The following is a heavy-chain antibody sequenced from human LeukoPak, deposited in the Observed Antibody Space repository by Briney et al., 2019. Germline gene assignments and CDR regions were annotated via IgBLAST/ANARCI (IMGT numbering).Heavy chain of an antibody. CDR3: ARDPGIVVAGGFPSAL. CDR1: GYTFTSYY. D-gene: IGHD6-19*01. J-gene: IGHJ4*02. V-gene: IGHV1-46*01. Sequence: ASVKVSCKASGYTFTSYYMHWVRQAPGQGLEWMGIINPSGGSTSYAQKFQGRVTMTRDTSTSTVYMELSSLRSDDTAVYYCARDPGIVVAGGFPSALWGQGTLVIVSS. CDR2: INPSGGST.